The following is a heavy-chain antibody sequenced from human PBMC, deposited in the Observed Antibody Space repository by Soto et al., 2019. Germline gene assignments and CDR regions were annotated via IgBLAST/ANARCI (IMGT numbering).Heavy chain of an antibody. J-gene: IGHJ6*02. Sequence: QVQLVESGGGVVQPGRSLRLSCAASGFTFSSYGMHWVRQAPGKGLEWVAVIWYDGSNKYYADSVKGRFTISRDNSKNPLYLEMNSLRAEDTAVYYCARGPDTAMVIRYYGMDVWGQGTTVTVSS. CDR3: ARGPDTAMVIRYYGMDV. D-gene: IGHD5-18*01. CDR1: GFTFSSYG. CDR2: IWYDGSNK. V-gene: IGHV3-33*01.